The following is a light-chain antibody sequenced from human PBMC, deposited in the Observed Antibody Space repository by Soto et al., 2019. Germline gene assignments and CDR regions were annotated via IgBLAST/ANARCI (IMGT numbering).Light chain of an antibody. CDR3: QQYNNWPPIT. Sequence: EIVFTQSPATLSLSPGERATLSCRASQSVSSYLAWYQQKPGQAPRLLIYGASNRATAIPDRFSGSGSGTEFTLTISSLQSEDFAVYYCQQYNNWPPITFGQGTQLEI. V-gene: IGKV3D-15*01. CDR1: QSVSSY. CDR2: GAS. J-gene: IGKJ5*01.